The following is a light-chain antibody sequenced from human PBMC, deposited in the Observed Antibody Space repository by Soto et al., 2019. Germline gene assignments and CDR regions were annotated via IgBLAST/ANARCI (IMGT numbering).Light chain of an antibody. CDR3: QQRVSWPLT. Sequence: EIVLTQSPVTLSLSPGERATLSCRASQGIGSFLAWYQQKPGQAPRLLIYDASNRATGIPARFSGSGSGTDFTLTISALEPEDVAIYFCQQRVSWPLTFGGGTKVEIK. CDR2: DAS. CDR1: QGIGSF. J-gene: IGKJ4*01. V-gene: IGKV3-11*01.